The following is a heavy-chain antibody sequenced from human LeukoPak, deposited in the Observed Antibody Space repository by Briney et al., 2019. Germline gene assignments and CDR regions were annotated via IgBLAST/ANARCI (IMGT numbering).Heavy chain of an antibody. CDR1: GGSISRYY. V-gene: IGHV4-59*01. Sequence: PSETLSLTCTVSGGSISRYYWNWIRQPPGKGLEWIGYIYYSGSTNYNPSLKSRVTISVDTSKNQFSLKLSSVTAAATAVYFCARDRGGFSDYYDIWGQGSLVTVSS. D-gene: IGHD3-22*01. CDR3: ARDRGGFSDYYDI. CDR2: IYYSGST. J-gene: IGHJ4*02.